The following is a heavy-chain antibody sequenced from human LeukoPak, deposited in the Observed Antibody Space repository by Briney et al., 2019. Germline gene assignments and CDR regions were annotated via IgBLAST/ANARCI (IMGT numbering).Heavy chain of an antibody. CDR2: INNDGSDT. D-gene: IGHD4-17*01. Sequence: GGSLRLSCAASGFTFSSYWMLWVRQAPGKGLVWVSRINNDGSDTPYADSVKGRFTISRDNAKSTLFLQMNSLRAEDTAVYYCVRGRYGDYKWGQGTLVTVSS. J-gene: IGHJ4*02. V-gene: IGHV3-74*01. CDR3: VRGRYGDYK. CDR1: GFTFSSYW.